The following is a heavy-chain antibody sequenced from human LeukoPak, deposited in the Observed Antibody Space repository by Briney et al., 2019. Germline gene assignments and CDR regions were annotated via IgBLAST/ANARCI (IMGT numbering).Heavy chain of an antibody. J-gene: IGHJ4*02. Sequence: PSETLSLTCTVSGGSVSDYYWSWIRQSPGKGLECIGYTYYTGSTSYNPSLRSRVTMSADTSKNQFSLKLSSVTAADTAVYYCASRKLGNDYWGQGTLVTVSS. CDR3: ASRKLGNDY. D-gene: IGHD3-16*01. CDR1: GGSVSDYY. V-gene: IGHV4-59*02. CDR2: TYYTGST.